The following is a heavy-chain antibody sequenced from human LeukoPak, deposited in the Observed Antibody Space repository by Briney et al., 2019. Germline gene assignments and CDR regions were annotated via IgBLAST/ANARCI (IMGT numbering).Heavy chain of an antibody. CDR3: ARGLWPYFDF. V-gene: IGHV6-1*01. J-gene: IGHJ4*02. D-gene: IGHD3-16*01. CDR2: TYYRSKWYN. Sequence: SQTLSLTCAISGDSVSGNTVTWSWIRQSPSRGLEWLGRTYYRSKWYNDYALSVIGRISVNPDTSKNQFSLQLNSVTPEDTAVYYCARGLWPYFDFWGQGTLVSVSS. CDR1: GDSVSGNTVT.